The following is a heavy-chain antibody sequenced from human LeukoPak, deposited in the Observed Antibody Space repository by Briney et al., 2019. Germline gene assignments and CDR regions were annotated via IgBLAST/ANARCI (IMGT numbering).Heavy chain of an antibody. V-gene: IGHV4-31*03. CDR3: ARDRGSSSWLHSLYNWFDP. J-gene: IGHJ5*02. Sequence: SQTLSLTCTVSGGSISSGGYYWSWIRQHPGKGLEWIGYIYYSGSTYYNPSLKSRVTMSVDTSKNQFSLKLSSVTAADTAVYYCARDRGSSSWLHSLYNWFDPWGQGTLVTVSS. CDR2: IYYSGST. D-gene: IGHD6-13*01. CDR1: GGSISSGGYY.